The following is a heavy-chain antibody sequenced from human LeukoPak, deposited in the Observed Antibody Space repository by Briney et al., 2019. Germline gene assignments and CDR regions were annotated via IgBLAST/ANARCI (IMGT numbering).Heavy chain of an antibody. V-gene: IGHV4-34*01. CDR1: GGSFSGYY. D-gene: IGHD4-17*01. CDR3: ARGSGKTTVTTEFDY. Sequence: PSGTLSLTCAVYGGSFSGYYWSWIRQPPGKGLEWIGEINHSGNTNYNPSLKSRVTISVDTSKNQFSLKLSSVTAADTAVYYCARGSGKTTVTTEFDYWGQGTLVTVSS. CDR2: INHSGNT. J-gene: IGHJ4*02.